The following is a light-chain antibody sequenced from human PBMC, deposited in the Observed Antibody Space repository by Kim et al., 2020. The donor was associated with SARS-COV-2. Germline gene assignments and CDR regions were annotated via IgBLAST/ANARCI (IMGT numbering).Light chain of an antibody. V-gene: IGLV2-14*01. CDR1: SSDVGGYKY. CDR2: EVS. J-gene: IGLJ1*01. Sequence: QSRTISCTGTSSDVGGYKYVSWYQQHPGKAPKLVIYEVSNRPSGVSNRFSGSKSGNTASLTISGLQAEDEADYYCSSYIRGSTNYVFGTGTKVTVL. CDR3: SSYIRGSTNYV.